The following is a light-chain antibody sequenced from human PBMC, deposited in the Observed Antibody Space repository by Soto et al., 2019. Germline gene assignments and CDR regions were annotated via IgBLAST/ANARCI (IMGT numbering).Light chain of an antibody. CDR3: FSYAGSKNPWV. CDR1: SSDVGGYDY. J-gene: IGLJ3*02. V-gene: IGLV2-8*01. Sequence: QSALTQPPSASGSTGQSVTISCTGTSSDVGGYDYVSWYQQHPGKAPKLIIYEVHKRHSGVPDRFSGSKSGNTASLTVSGLQTEDEADYYCFSYAGSKNPWVFGGGTQLSVL. CDR2: EVH.